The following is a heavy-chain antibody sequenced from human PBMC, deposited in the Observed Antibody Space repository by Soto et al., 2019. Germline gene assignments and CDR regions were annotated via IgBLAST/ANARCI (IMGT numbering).Heavy chain of an antibody. J-gene: IGHJ4*02. Sequence: GGSLRLSCAASGFTFSDYYMSWIRQAPGKGLEWVSYISSSSSYTNYADSVKGRFTISRDNAKNSLYLQMNSLRAEDTAVYYCARVSRRDGYNYRYWGQGTLVTVSS. CDR2: ISSSSSYT. CDR1: GFTFSDYY. V-gene: IGHV3-11*06. D-gene: IGHD5-12*01. CDR3: ARVSRRDGYNYRY.